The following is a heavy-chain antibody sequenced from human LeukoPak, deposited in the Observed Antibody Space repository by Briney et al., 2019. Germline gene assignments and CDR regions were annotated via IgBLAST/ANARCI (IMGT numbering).Heavy chain of an antibody. J-gene: IGHJ4*02. Sequence: GASVKVSCKVAGYTLTELSIHWVRQAPGRGLEWMGGFDPEEGKTIYAEKFQGRVALTEDRSADTAYMELSSLRSDDTAVYYCAAAHGSATRFDYWGQGTLVTVSS. D-gene: IGHD3-10*01. CDR1: GYTLTELS. CDR2: FDPEEGKT. CDR3: AAAHGSATRFDY. V-gene: IGHV1-24*01.